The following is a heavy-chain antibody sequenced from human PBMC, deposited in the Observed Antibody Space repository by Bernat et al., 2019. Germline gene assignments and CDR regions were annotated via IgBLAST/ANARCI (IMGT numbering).Heavy chain of an antibody. CDR3: AREPAGGGWYFDL. J-gene: IGHJ2*01. CDR2: INPSGGST. Sequence: QVQLVQSGAEVKKPGASVKVSCKASGYTFTSYYMHWVRQAPGQGLEWMGIINPSGGSTSYAQKFQGRVTMTRDTSTSTVYMELSSLRSEDTDVYYCAREPAGGGWYFDLWGRGTLVTVSS. V-gene: IGHV1-46*01. D-gene: IGHD2-2*01. CDR1: GYTFTSYY.